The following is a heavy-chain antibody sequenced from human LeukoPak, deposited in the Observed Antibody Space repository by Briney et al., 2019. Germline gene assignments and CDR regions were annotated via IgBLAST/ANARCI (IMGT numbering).Heavy chain of an antibody. CDR3: ARVLRVGATTVAFDI. Sequence: SETLSLTCTVSGGSISSYSWSWIRQPPGKGLEWIGSIYHSGSTYYNPSLKSRVTISVDRSKNQFSLKLSSVTAADTAVYYCARVLRVGATTVAFDIWGQGTMVTVSS. CDR2: IYHSGST. CDR1: GGSISSYS. V-gene: IGHV4-30-2*01. D-gene: IGHD1-26*01. J-gene: IGHJ3*02.